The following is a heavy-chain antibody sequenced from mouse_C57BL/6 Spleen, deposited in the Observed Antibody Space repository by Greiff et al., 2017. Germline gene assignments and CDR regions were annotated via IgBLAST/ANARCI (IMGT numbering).Heavy chain of an antibody. D-gene: IGHD2-4*01. CDR1: GYTFTSYW. V-gene: IGHV1-52*01. Sequence: VQLQQPGAELVRPGSSVKLSCKASGYTFTSYWMHWVKQRPIQGLEWIGNIDPSDSETHYNQKFKDKATLTVDKSSSTAYMQLSSLTSEDSAVYYCARSRGYDYAFDYWGQGTTLTVSS. J-gene: IGHJ2*01. CDR3: ARSRGYDYAFDY. CDR2: IDPSDSET.